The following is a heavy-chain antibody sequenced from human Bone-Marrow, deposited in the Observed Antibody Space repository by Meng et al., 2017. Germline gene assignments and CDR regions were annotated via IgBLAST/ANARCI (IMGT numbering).Heavy chain of an antibody. CDR2: INPKSGGT. J-gene: IGHJ5*02. Sequence: ASVKVSCRASGYTFSAYYMYWVRQAPGQGLEWMGWINPKSGGTNYAQKFQGRVTMTRDTSISTAYMELSRLRSDDTAVYYCARDRTLRTTYYYDSSTLDPWGQGTLVTVSS. D-gene: IGHD3-22*01. V-gene: IGHV1-2*02. CDR3: ARDRTLRTTYYYDSSTLDP. CDR1: GYTFSAYY.